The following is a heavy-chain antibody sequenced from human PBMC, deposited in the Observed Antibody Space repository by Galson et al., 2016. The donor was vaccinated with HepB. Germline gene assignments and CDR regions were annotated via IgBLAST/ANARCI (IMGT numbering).Heavy chain of an antibody. CDR3: ARRPAYCTDGVCYNFYFDS. CDR2: VHNSGTT. J-gene: IGHJ4*02. CDR1: GVSISSRSHY. Sequence: ETLSLTCTVSGVSISSRSHYWGRIRQSPGKGLEWIGTVHNSGTTYFKPTLESRVTISIDTSNNQFSLRLRSVTAADTAVYYCARRPAYCTDGVCYNFYFDSWGQGTRVTVSP. D-gene: IGHD2-8*01. V-gene: IGHV4-39*01.